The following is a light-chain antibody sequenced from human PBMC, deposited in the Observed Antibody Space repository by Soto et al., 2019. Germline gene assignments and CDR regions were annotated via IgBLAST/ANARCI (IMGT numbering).Light chain of an antibody. CDR1: QSISND. J-gene: IGKJ2*01. CDR2: AAS. V-gene: IGKV1-39*01. CDR3: QQRYSTPPYT. Sequence: DIQMTQSPSSLSASVGDRVTITCRASQSISNDLYWYQQKPGKAPKLLIYAASTLLGGVPSRFSGSGSGTDFTLTISSLQPEDFATYYCQQRYSTPPYTFGQGTRLEIK.